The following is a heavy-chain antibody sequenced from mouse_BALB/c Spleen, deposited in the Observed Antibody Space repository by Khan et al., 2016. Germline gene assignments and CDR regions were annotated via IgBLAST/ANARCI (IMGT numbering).Heavy chain of an antibody. CDR2: ISYSGSI. Sequence: EVQLQESGPGLVKPSQSLSLTCTVTDYSITSDYAWNWIRQFPGNKLEWMGYISYSGSISYNPSLKSRISITRDTSKNQLFLQLNSVTTEDTATYHCVGSDYGRDGFVYWGQGTLVTVSA. CDR1: DYSITSDYA. D-gene: IGHD1-1*02. V-gene: IGHV3-2*02. CDR3: VGSDYGRDGFVY. J-gene: IGHJ3*01.